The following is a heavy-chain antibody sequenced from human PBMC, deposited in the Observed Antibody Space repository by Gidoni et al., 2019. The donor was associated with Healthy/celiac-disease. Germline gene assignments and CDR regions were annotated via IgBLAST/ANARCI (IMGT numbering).Heavy chain of an antibody. CDR2: IYYSGST. J-gene: IGHJ3*02. Sequence: DGLEWIGSIYYSGSTYYNPSLKSRVTISVDTSKNQFSLKLSSVTAADTAVYYCARRHLYRRAMGAFDIWGQGTMVTVSS. CDR3: ARRHLYRRAMGAFDI. D-gene: IGHD3-3*02. V-gene: IGHV4-39*01.